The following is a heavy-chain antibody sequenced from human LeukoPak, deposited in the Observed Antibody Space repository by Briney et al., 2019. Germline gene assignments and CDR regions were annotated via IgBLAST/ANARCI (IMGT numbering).Heavy chain of an antibody. D-gene: IGHD2-2*01. CDR1: GGSISSGGYY. Sequence: PSETLSLTCTVSGGSISSGGYYWSWIRQPPGKGLEWIGYIYHSGSTYYNPSLKSRVTISVDRSKNQFSLKLSSVTAADTAVYYCARVIVVVPAAHFDYWGQGTLVTVSS. J-gene: IGHJ4*02. CDR3: ARVIVVVPAAHFDY. V-gene: IGHV4-30-2*01. CDR2: IYHSGST.